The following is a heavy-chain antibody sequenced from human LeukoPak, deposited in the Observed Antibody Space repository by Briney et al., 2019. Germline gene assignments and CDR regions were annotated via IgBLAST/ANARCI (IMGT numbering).Heavy chain of an antibody. V-gene: IGHV3-74*01. Sequence: GGSLRLSCAASGFSFSGHWMHWARQLPGKGLVWVSRISPTGSTTSYADSVKGRFAVSRDNAKNTLYLQVNNLRAEDTAVYYCARGPSSNWSGLDFWGQGTLLTVSS. CDR1: GFSFSGHW. J-gene: IGHJ4*02. CDR3: ARGPSSNWSGLDF. D-gene: IGHD6-13*01. CDR2: ISPTGSTT.